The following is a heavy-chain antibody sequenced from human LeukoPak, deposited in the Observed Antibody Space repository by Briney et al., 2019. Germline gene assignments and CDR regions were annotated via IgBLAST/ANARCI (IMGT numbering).Heavy chain of an antibody. CDR2: ISYDGSNK. V-gene: IGHV3-30-3*01. J-gene: IGHJ4*02. Sequence: PGGSLRLSCAASGFTFSSYAMHWVRQAPGKGLEWVAVISYDGSNKYYADSVKGRFTISRDNSKNTLYLQMNSLRAEDTAVYYCAKDRYVHNWNYVDYWGQGTLVTVSS. CDR3: AKDRYVHNWNYVDY. CDR1: GFTFSSYA. D-gene: IGHD1-20*01.